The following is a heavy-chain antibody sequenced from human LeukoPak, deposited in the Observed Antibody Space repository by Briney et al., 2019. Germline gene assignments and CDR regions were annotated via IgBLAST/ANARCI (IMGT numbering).Heavy chain of an antibody. CDR1: GGSISSSSYY. CDR3: ARLPRIAARPGWFDP. V-gene: IGHV4-39*01. D-gene: IGHD6-6*01. J-gene: IGHJ5*02. CDR2: IYYSGST. Sequence: SETLSLTCTVSGGSISSSSYYWGWIRQPPGKGLEWTGSIYYSGSTYYNPSLKSRVTISVDTSKSQFSLKLSSVTAADTAVYYCARLPRIAARPGWFDPLGPGNPGHRLL.